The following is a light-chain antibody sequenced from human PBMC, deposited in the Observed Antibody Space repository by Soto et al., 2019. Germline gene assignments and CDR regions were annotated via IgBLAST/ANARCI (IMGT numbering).Light chain of an antibody. CDR3: QRYNAFSQT. J-gene: IGKJ1*01. V-gene: IGKV1-5*01. CDR1: QSLNNW. CDR2: DAS. Sequence: DIQLTQSPSTLSASVGYRVSITCRASQSLNNWMAWFQQKPGKAPKLLIYDASTLQTGVPSRFSGSGSGTEFTLTISSLQPDDFATYYCQRYNAFSQTFGQGTRVEIK.